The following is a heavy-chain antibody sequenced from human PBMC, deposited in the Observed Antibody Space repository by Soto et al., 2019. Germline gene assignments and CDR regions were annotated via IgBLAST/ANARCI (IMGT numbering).Heavy chain of an antibody. CDR3: ARSPGYCSGGSCPNWFDP. D-gene: IGHD2-15*01. CDR1: GGSISSSSYY. V-gene: IGHV4-39*07. J-gene: IGHJ5*02. CDR2: IYYSGST. Sequence: PSETLSLTCTVSGGSISSSSYYWGWIRQPPGKGLEWIGSIYYSGSTYYNPSLKSRVTISVDTSKNQFSLKLSSVTAADTAVYYCARSPGYCSGGSCPNWFDPWGQGTLVTVSS.